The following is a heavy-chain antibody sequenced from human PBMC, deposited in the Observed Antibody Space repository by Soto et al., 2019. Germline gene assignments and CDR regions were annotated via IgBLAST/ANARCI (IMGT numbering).Heavy chain of an antibody. CDR3: ARGAGIASAGRFDP. Sequence: QVQLQQWGAGLLKPSETLSLTCAVYGGSLSGYYWSWIRQPPGKGLEWIGEINHSGSTNYNPSLKSRVTISVDTSKNQFSLKLSSVTAADTAVYYCARGAGIASAGRFDPWGQGTLVTVSS. CDR1: GGSLSGYY. V-gene: IGHV4-34*01. D-gene: IGHD6-13*01. J-gene: IGHJ5*02. CDR2: INHSGST.